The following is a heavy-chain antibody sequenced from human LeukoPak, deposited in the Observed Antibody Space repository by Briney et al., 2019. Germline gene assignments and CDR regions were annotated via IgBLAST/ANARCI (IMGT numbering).Heavy chain of an antibody. D-gene: IGHD1-26*01. J-gene: IGHJ4*02. CDR1: GFTFRRYG. CDR2: ISGSGGST. Sequence: GGSLRHSCAASGFTFRRYGKSWVRQAPGKGLEWVSSISGSGGSTYYVDSVKGRFTISRDNSKNTLYLQMNSLRAEDTAVYYCAKDTVGATNYFDYWGQGTLVTVSS. CDR3: AKDTVGATNYFDY. V-gene: IGHV3-23*01.